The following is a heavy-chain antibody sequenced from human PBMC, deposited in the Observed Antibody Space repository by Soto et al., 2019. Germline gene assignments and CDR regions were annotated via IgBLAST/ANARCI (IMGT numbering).Heavy chain of an antibody. CDR2: IYYSGRT. CDR3: ARVGRDDSGDSGGSDY. V-gene: IGHV4-59*01. D-gene: IGHD4-17*01. J-gene: IGHJ4*02. Sequence: SETLSLTCTVSGGSIRDYFWTWIRQPPGKGLEWIGYIYYSGRTNYNPSLKSRVSISVDTSKNHFSLQLRSVTAADTAVYYCARVGRDDSGDSGGSDYWGQGTLVTVSS. CDR1: GGSIRDYF.